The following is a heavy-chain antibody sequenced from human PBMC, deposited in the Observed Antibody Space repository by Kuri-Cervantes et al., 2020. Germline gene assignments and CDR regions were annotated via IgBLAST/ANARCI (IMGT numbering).Heavy chain of an antibody. J-gene: IGHJ4*02. CDR1: GFTFDDYA. CDR2: ISWNSGSI. D-gene: IGHD3-16*02. V-gene: IGHV3-9*01. CDR3: APILGELSWYFDY. Sequence: SLKISCAASGFTFDDYAMHWVRQAPGKGLEWVSGISWNSGSIGYVDSVKGRFTISRDNAKNSLYLQMNSLRAEDTAVYYCAPILGELSWYFDYWGQGTLVTVSS.